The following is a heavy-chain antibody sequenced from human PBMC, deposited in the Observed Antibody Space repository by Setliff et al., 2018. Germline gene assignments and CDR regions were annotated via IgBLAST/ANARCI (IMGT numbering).Heavy chain of an antibody. J-gene: IGHJ4*02. Sequence: SETLSLTCAVSGYSISSGYYWGWIRQPPGKGLEWIGSIYHSGSTYYNPSLKSRVTISVDTSKNQFSLTLSSVTAADTAVYYCARDHGRITIVRGVLWGQGTLVPVAS. CDR2: IYHSGST. CDR1: GYSISSGYY. V-gene: IGHV4-38-2*02. CDR3: ARDHGRITIVRGVL. D-gene: IGHD3-10*01.